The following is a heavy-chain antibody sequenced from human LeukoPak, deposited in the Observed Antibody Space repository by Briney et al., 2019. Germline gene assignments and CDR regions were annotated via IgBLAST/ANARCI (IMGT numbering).Heavy chain of an antibody. V-gene: IGHV1-18*01. CDR1: GYTFTSYG. J-gene: IGHJ5*02. Sequence: ASVKVSCKGSGYTFTSYGITWVRQAPGQGLEWMGWISAYNGNTNYAQNLQGRVTMTIDTSTTTAYMELRSLRSDDTAVYYCARGGVRYCSSTSRPYNWFDPWGQGTLVTVSS. CDR3: ARGGVRYCSSTSRPYNWFDP. D-gene: IGHD2-2*01. CDR2: ISAYNGNT.